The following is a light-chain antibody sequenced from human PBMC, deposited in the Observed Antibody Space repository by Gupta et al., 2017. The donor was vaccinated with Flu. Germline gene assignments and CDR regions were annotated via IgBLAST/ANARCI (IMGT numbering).Light chain of an antibody. CDR1: SSNVGSNH. V-gene: IGLV1-47*01. CDR2: KSD. CDR3: AAWDDSLSAWV. Sequence: QSVLTQPPSESGTPGERVTISCSGGSSNVGSNHVFWYQQLPAAAPKLLMSKSDQRPSGIPDRFSGSKSGSSASLAISGLRAEDEADYYCAAWDDSLSAWVFGGGTRLTVL. J-gene: IGLJ3*02.